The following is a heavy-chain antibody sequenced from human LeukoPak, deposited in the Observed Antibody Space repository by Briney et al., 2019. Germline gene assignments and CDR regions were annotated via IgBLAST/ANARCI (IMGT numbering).Heavy chain of an antibody. V-gene: IGHV4-59*01. CDR2: IYYSGST. CDR3: AREVWDNSSSRRSSNWFDP. D-gene: IGHD6-6*01. J-gene: IGHJ5*02. Sequence: SETLSLTCTVSGGSISSYYWSWIRQPPGKGPEWIGYIYYSGSTNYNPSLKSRDTISVDTSKNQFSLKLSSVTAADTAVYYCAREVWDNSSSRRSSNWFDPWGQGTLVIASS. CDR1: GGSISSYY.